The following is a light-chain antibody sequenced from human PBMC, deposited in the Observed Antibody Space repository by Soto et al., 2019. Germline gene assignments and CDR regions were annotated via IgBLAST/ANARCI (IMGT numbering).Light chain of an antibody. CDR3: CLYVGATNYV. Sequence: QSVLARPASVSGSPGQSITISCTGASGYVGTYSLVSWYQQHPGKAPKVVIYEGHKRPSGVPDRFSGSTSVNTASLTISGLQTDDEADYYCCLYVGATNYVFGTGTKVTVL. CDR1: SGYVGTYSL. V-gene: IGLV2-23*01. CDR2: EGH. J-gene: IGLJ1*01.